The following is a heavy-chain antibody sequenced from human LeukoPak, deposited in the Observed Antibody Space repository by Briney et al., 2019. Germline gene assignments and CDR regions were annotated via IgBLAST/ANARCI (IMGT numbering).Heavy chain of an antibody. CDR2: IYYGGNT. J-gene: IGHJ3*02. Sequence: SETLSLTCTVSGGSMSPYFWSWIRQPPGKGLEWIGYIYYGGNTKYNPSLKSRVTITVDTPNNQFSLWLTSVTAADTAVYYCARHLNYFDSSAYQDAFDIWGQGTMVPVSS. V-gene: IGHV4-59*08. CDR3: ARHLNYFDSSAYQDAFDI. CDR1: GGSMSPYF. D-gene: IGHD3-22*01.